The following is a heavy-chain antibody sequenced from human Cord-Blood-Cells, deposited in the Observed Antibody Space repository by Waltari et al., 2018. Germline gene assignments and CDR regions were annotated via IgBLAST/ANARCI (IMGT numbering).Heavy chain of an antibody. CDR2: IIPIFGTA. J-gene: IGHJ4*02. Sequence: VQLVQSGAEGKKPRASVKVSCQASGGPFSSYAIHWVRQAHGQGLEWKGGIIPIFGTANYAQKFHGGVTITADESTSTAYMELSSLRSEDTAVYYCARARYAPGYSYVLDYWGQGTLVTVSS. D-gene: IGHD5-18*01. CDR3: ARARYAPGYSYVLDY. V-gene: IGHV1-69*01. CDR1: GGPFSSYA.